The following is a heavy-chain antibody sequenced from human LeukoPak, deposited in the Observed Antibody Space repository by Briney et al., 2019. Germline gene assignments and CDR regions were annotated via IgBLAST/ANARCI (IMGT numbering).Heavy chain of an antibody. J-gene: IGHJ4*02. CDR3: AKSSYYDSSGYYYTNY. CDR1: GFTFSSYA. CDR2: ISGSGGST. Sequence: GGSLRLSCAASGFTFSSYAMSWVRQAPGKGLEWVSAISGSGGSTYYADSVKGRFTISRDNSKNTLYLQMNSLRAEDTAVYYCAKSSYYDSSGYYYTNYWGQGTLVTVPS. D-gene: IGHD3-22*01. V-gene: IGHV3-23*01.